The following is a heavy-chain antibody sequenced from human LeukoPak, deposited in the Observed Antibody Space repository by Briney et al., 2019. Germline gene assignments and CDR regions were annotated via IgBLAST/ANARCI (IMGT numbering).Heavy chain of an antibody. CDR3: ARAGSYSYGVLFDY. J-gene: IGHJ4*02. CDR2: ISSSGSTI. CDR1: GFTFSSYE. D-gene: IGHD5-18*01. Sequence: GGSLRLSCAASGFTFSSYEMNWVRQAPGKGQEWVSYISSSGSTIYYADSVKGRFTISRDNAKNSLYLQMSSLRAEDTAVYYCARAGSYSYGVLFDYWGQGTLVTVSS. V-gene: IGHV3-48*03.